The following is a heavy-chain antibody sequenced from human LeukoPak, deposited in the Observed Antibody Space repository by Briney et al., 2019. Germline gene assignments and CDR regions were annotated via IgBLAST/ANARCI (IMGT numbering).Heavy chain of an antibody. CDR3: AITTGGYYYGSGSYYY. Sequence: GASVKVSCKASGYTFTSYDINWVRQATGQGLEWMGWMNPNSGNTDYAQKFQGRVTMTRNTSISTAYMELSSLRSEDTAVYYCAITTGGYYYGSGSYYYWGQGTLVTVSS. J-gene: IGHJ4*02. CDR1: GYTFTSYD. V-gene: IGHV1-8*01. CDR2: MNPNSGNT. D-gene: IGHD3-10*01.